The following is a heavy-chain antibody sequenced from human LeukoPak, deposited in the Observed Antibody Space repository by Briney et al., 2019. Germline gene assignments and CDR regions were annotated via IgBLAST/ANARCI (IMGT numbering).Heavy chain of an antibody. CDR1: GFTFDDHG. CDR2: INWNGGST. Sequence: GGSLRLSCAVSGFTFDDHGMSWVRQAPGKGLEWVSGINWNGGSTGYADSVKGRFTISRDNAKNSLYLQMNSLRAEDTGVYYCAKDHYWSIDYWGRGTLVTVSS. CDR3: AKDHYWSIDY. D-gene: IGHD3-3*01. V-gene: IGHV3-20*04. J-gene: IGHJ4*02.